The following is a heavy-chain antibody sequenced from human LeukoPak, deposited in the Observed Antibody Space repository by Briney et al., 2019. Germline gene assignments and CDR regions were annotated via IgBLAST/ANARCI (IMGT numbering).Heavy chain of an antibody. CDR2: ISTTSNYI. Sequence: PGGSLRLSCSASGFTFSSYIMTWVRQAPGKGLEWLSYISTTSNYIYYTDSVKGRFTISRDNAKNSLYLQMNSPRAEDTPVYYCARGYVQGNWGQATLVTVSS. D-gene: IGHD3-10*02. V-gene: IGHV3-21*01. CDR3: ARGYVQGN. J-gene: IGHJ4*02. CDR1: GFTFSSYI.